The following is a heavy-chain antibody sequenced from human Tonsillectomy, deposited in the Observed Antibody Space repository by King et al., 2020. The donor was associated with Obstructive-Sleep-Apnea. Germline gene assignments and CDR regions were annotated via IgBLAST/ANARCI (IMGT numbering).Heavy chain of an antibody. CDR2: MTSTGTFI. D-gene: IGHD3-10*01. V-gene: IGHV3-21*01. CDR1: DLPFSSSS. Sequence: VQLVESGGGLVKPGGSLRLSCVVSDLPFSSSSMHWVRQAPGKGLEWVSSMTSTGTFIYYADSVKGRFTISRDNAKNSLFLQMNSLTGDDTAVYYCAREEYFGSGTYYSTFDYWGQGTLVTVSS. J-gene: IGHJ4*02. CDR3: AREEYFGSGTYYSTFDY.